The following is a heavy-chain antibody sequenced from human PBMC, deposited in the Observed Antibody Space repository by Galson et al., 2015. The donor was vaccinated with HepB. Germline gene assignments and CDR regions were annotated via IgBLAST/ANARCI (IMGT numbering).Heavy chain of an antibody. D-gene: IGHD3-3*01. CDR3: AKGGLRFLEWSRYYYGMDV. CDR1: GFTFSGYS. J-gene: IGHJ6*02. Sequence: PLRLSCAASGFTFSGYSMHWVRQAPGKGLEWVAVISYDGSNKYYAESVKGRFIITRDNSKNTLYLQMISLRAEDTAVHYCAKGGLRFLEWSRYYYGMDVWGQGTTVTVSS. V-gene: IGHV3-30*18. CDR2: ISYDGSNK.